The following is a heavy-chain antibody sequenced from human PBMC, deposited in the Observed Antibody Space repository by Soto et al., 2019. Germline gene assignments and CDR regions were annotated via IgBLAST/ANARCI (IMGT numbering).Heavy chain of an antibody. J-gene: IGHJ5*02. CDR1: GFVSNDYD. Sequence: QVQLAESGGGVVQPGRSLRLSCATSGFVSNDYDIHWVRQAPGKGLAWLASISYDGTKKYYAESVKGRFTISRDNSKNTLSLQLNSLGAEDTAVYYCSRGIKGGLDAWGPATLVTVSS. D-gene: IGHD2-21*01. CDR2: ISYDGTKK. V-gene: IGHV3-30*03. CDR3: SRGIKGGLDA.